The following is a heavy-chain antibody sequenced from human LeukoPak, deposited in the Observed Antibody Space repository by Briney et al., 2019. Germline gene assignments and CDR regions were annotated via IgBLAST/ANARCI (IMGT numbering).Heavy chain of an antibody. V-gene: IGHV3-21*01. CDR3: ARDSSASSWRDYDRLFDY. Sequence: PGGSLRLSCAASGFTFSSFSMNWVRQAPGKGLEWVSSISSSSSYIYNADSVKGRFTISRDNAKNSVFLQMSSLRAEDTAVYYCARDSSASSWRDYDRLFDYWGQGTLVTVSS. CDR1: GFTFSSFS. J-gene: IGHJ4*02. D-gene: IGHD3-22*01. CDR2: ISSSSSYI.